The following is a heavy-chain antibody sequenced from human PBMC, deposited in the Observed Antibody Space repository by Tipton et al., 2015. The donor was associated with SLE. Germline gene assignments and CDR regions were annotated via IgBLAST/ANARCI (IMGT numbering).Heavy chain of an antibody. CDR3: ASGIRTFDY. CDR1: GGSFSGYY. Sequence: TLCITCAVYGGSFSGYYWSWIRQRPGKGLEWIGEINHSGSTNYNPSLKSRVTISVDTSKNQFSRKRSSVTAADTAVYYCASGIRTFDYWGQGTLVTVSS. V-gene: IGHV4-34*01. CDR2: INHSGST. J-gene: IGHJ4*02.